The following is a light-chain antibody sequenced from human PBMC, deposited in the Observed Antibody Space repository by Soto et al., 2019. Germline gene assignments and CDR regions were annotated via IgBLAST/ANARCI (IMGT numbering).Light chain of an antibody. CDR3: MQGSHWPGT. V-gene: IGKV2-30*01. CDR1: QCLVSSDGNTY. J-gene: IGKJ1*01. CDR2: RVS. Sequence: EVGMPPSPVSLPVPLGQPASISCSSSQCLVSSDGNTYLSWLQQRPGQSPRRLIYRVSGRDSGVPDRFSGGGSGTDFTLKISSVEAEDVGVYYCMQGSHWPGTFGQGTEVDI.